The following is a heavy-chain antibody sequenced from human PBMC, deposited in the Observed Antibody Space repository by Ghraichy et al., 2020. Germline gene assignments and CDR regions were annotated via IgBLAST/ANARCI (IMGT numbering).Heavy chain of an antibody. CDR2: ISSSGSTI. V-gene: IGHV3-11*01. CDR1: GFTFSDYY. Sequence: GESLNISCAASGFTFSDYYLTWIRQAPGKGLEWVSYISSSGSTIYYADSVRGRFTISRDNAKKSLYLQMNSLRDEDTAVYYCARGRGQQLVNPRFDYWGQGTLVTVSS. D-gene: IGHD6-13*01. J-gene: IGHJ4*02. CDR3: ARGRGQQLVNPRFDY.